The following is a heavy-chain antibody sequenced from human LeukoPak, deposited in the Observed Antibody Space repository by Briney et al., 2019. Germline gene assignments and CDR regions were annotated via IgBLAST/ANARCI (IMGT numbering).Heavy chain of an antibody. CDR2: ISSSSSYI. Sequence: GGSLRLSCAASGSTFSSYSMNWVRQAPGKGLEWVSSISSSSSYIYYADSVKGRFTISRDNAKNSLYLQMNSLRAEDTAVYYCAKEYGYTYGEFDYWGQGTLVTVSS. D-gene: IGHD5-18*01. CDR1: GSTFSSYS. CDR3: AKEYGYTYGEFDY. J-gene: IGHJ4*02. V-gene: IGHV3-21*04.